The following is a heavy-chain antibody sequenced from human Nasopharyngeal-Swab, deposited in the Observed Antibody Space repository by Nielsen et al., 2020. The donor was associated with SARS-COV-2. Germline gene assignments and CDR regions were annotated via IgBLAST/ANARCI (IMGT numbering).Heavy chain of an antibody. Sequence: GESLKISCAASGFTFSSYAMTWVRQAPGKGLEWVSIISGSGDTTYYADSVKDRFTISRDNSKNTLYLQMNSLRAEDTAVYYCARVRGGSYQAAFDIWGQGTMVTVSS. D-gene: IGHD1-26*01. CDR3: ARVRGGSYQAAFDI. CDR2: ISGSGDTT. J-gene: IGHJ3*02. CDR1: GFTFSSYA. V-gene: IGHV3-23*01.